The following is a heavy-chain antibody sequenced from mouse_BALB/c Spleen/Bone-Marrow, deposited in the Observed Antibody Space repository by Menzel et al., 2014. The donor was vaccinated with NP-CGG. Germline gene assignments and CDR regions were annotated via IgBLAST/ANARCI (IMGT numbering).Heavy chain of an antibody. Sequence: DVQLVESGAELVKPGASVKLSCTASGFNIKDTYMHWVKQRPEHGLEWIGRIDPANGNTKYDPKFQGKATITADTSSNTAYLQLSSLTSEDTAVYYCASYRYAWYFDVWGAGTTVTVSS. CDR2: IDPANGNT. J-gene: IGHJ1*01. CDR3: ASYRYAWYFDV. D-gene: IGHD2-14*01. CDR1: GFNIKDTY. V-gene: IGHV14-3*02.